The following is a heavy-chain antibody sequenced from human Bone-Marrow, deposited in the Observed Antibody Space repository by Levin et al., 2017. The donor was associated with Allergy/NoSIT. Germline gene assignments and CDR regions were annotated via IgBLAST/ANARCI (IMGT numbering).Heavy chain of an antibody. Sequence: PGGSLRLSCAASGFTFSSYWMSWVRQAPGKGLEWVANIKQDGSEKYYVDSVKGRFTISRDNAKNSLYLQMNSLRAEDTAVYYCARDHFVFRSSSMTGGNYWYFDLWGRGTLVTVSS. CDR1: GFTFSSYW. CDR3: ARDHFVFRSSSMTGGNYWYFDL. D-gene: IGHD6-6*01. J-gene: IGHJ2*01. V-gene: IGHV3-7*01. CDR2: IKQDGSEK.